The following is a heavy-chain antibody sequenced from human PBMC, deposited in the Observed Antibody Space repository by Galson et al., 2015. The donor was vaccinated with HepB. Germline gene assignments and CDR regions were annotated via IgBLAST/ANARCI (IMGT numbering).Heavy chain of an antibody. CDR2: ISYDGSNK. D-gene: IGHD6-19*01. V-gene: IGHV3-30*18. J-gene: IGHJ4*02. CDR3: AKDRSSGSFDY. CDR1: GFTFSSYG. Sequence: SLRLSCAASGFTFSSYGMHWVRQAPGKGLEWVAVISYDGSNKYYADSVKGRFTISRDNSKNTLYLQMNSLRAEDTAVYYCAKDRSSGSFDYWGQGTLVTVSS.